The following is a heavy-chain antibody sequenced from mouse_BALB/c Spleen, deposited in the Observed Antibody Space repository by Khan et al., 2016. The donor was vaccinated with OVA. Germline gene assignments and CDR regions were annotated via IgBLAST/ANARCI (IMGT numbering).Heavy chain of an antibody. CDR1: GYAFANNG. J-gene: IGHJ4*01. CDR2: INTYTGEP. D-gene: IGHD3-1*01. CDR3: ARVGYSETMDY. V-gene: IGHV9-3-1*01. Sequence: QIQLVQSGPELKKPGETVKISCKASGYAFANNGMNWARQAPGKGLKWMGWINTYTGEPTYAADFKGRFAFSLETSASTAYLQITNLKNEDTATYFCARVGYSETMDYWGQGTSVIVSS.